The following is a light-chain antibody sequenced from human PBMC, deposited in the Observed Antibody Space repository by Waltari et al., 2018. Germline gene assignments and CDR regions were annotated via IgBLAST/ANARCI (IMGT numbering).Light chain of an antibody. CDR1: QGINSA. V-gene: IGKV1-13*02. Sequence: AIQLTQSPSSLSASVGDRVTITCRASQGINSALAWYQQKPGKAPKLLIYDGSSLESGVPSRFSGSGYGTDFTLTISSLQPEDFATYYCQQFKSFLITFGQGTRLEIK. CDR3: QQFKSFLIT. J-gene: IGKJ5*01. CDR2: DGS.